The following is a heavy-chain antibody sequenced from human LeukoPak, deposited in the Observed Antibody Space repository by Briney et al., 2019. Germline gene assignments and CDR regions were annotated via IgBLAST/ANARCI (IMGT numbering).Heavy chain of an antibody. V-gene: IGHV3-23*01. D-gene: IGHD5-24*01. CDR1: GFTFDRFA. CDR2: ISGSGVST. Sequence: GGSLRLSCAASGFTFDRFAMNWVRQAPGKGLEWVSVISGSGVSTNSADSVKGRFTISRDNAKNTLYLQMNSLRTEDTAVYYCAKELSEMATISPFDYWGQGTLVTVSS. J-gene: IGHJ4*02. CDR3: AKELSEMATISPFDY.